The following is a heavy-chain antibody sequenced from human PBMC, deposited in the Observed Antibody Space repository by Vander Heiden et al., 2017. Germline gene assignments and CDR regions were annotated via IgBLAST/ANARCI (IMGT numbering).Heavy chain of an antibody. Sequence: EVQVVESGGGVVQPGRSLRLSCAVPGFTPRHYAIHWVRQSPGKGLEWVSGFDYNSGRVDYADSVKGRFTTSGDNAKKSLYLQMDSLRGEDTAVYYCTKDLVPGGADVWGQGTTVTVSS. CDR3: TKDLVPGGADV. D-gene: IGHD2-2*01. CDR2: FDYNSGRV. V-gene: IGHV3-9*02. CDR1: GFTPRHYA. J-gene: IGHJ6*02.